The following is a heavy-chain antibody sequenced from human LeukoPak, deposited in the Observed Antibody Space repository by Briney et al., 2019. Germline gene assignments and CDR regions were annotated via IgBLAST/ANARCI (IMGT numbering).Heavy chain of an antibody. D-gene: IGHD7-27*01. CDR3: AKDPELGPYAYYFDY. CDR1: GFTFSSYG. J-gene: IGHJ4*02. CDR2: ISYDGSNK. V-gene: IGHV3-30*18. Sequence: GGSLRLSCAASGFTFSSYGMHWVRQAPGKGLEWVAVISYDGSNKYYADSVKGRFTISRDNSKNTLYLQMNSLRAEDTAVYYCAKDPELGPYAYYFDYWGQGTLVTVSS.